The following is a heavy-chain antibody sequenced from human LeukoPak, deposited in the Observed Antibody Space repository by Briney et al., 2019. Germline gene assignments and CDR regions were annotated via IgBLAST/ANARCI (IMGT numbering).Heavy chain of an antibody. V-gene: IGHV3-23*01. D-gene: IGHD6-13*01. CDR1: GFTFSSYS. CDR3: AKYPASGGYFDY. J-gene: IGHJ4*02. Sequence: PGGSLRLSCAASGFTFSSYSMSWVRLAPGKGLEWVSGISGSGDNRYCADSVKGRFTISRDNSKNTLYLQMNSLRAEDTAVFYCAKYPASGGYFDYWGQGTLVTVSS. CDR2: ISGSGDNR.